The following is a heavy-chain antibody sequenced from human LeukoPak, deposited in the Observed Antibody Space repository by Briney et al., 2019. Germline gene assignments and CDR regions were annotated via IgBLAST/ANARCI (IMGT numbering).Heavy chain of an antibody. D-gene: IGHD2-2*01. CDR3: AKAMAHIVVVPAAFDY. CDR2: ISYDGSNK. CDR1: GFTVSSNF. Sequence: PGGSLRLSCAASGFTVSSNFMNWVRQAPGKGLEGGAVISYDGSNKYYADSVKGRFTISRDNSKTTLYLQMNSLRAEDTAVYYCAKAMAHIVVVPAAFDYWGQGTLVTVSS. V-gene: IGHV3-30*18. J-gene: IGHJ4*02.